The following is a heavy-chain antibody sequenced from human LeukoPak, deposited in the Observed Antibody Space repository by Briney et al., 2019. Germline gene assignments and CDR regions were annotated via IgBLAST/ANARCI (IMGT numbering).Heavy chain of an antibody. CDR1: GFTFSNFG. J-gene: IGHJ4*02. D-gene: IGHD5-24*01. CDR2: ISYDGSNK. CDR3: ARDKYGYNTPIDY. Sequence: PGGALRLSCAASGFTFSNFGMYWVRQAPGKGLEWVAVISYDGSNKYHADSVKGRFTISRDNSKNTLSLQMNSLRLEDTAVYYCARDKYGYNTPIDYWGQGTLLTVSS. V-gene: IGHV3-30-3*01.